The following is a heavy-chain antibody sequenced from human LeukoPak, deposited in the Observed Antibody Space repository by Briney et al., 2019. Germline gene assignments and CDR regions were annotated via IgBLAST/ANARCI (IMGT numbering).Heavy chain of an antibody. CDR3: ARNSGSYYRGAFDI. D-gene: IGHD1-26*01. J-gene: IGHJ3*02. V-gene: IGHV3-13*01. Sequence: PGGSLRLSCAASGFSFSSYDMHWVRQTTGKGLEWVSGIAIAGDTYYPDSVKGRFTISRDNSKNTLYLQMNSLRAEDTAVYYCARNSGSYYRGAFDIWGQGTMVTVSS. CDR1: GFSFSSYD. CDR2: IAIAGDT.